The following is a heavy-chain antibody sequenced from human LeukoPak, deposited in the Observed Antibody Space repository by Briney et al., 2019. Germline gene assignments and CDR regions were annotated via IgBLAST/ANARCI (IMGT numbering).Heavy chain of an antibody. CDR1: GGAINFYY. D-gene: IGHD5-24*01. V-gene: IGHV4-4*07. CDR3: AIWLQLPYGYFDS. J-gene: IGHJ4*02. Sequence: PSETLSLTCTVSGGAINFYYWSWIRQPAGKGLEWIGRIYSTGSTNYSPSLKSRATISVDTSKNQFSLRLSSVTAADTAVYYCAIWLQLPYGYFDSWGQGTLVTVSS. CDR2: IYSTGST.